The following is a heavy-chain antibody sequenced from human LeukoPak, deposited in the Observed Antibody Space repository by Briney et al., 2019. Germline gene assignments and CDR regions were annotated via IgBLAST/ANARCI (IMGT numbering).Heavy chain of an antibody. J-gene: IGHJ3*02. Sequence: ASVKVSCKASGYTFTGYYMHWVRQAPGQGLEWMGWINPNSGGTNYAQKFQGRVTMTRDTSISTAYMELSRLRSDDTAVYYCARDLGSGSSSSWFGDAFDIWGQGTMVTVSS. CDR1: GYTFTGYY. D-gene: IGHD6-13*01. CDR2: INPNSGGT. V-gene: IGHV1-2*02. CDR3: ARDLGSGSSSSWFGDAFDI.